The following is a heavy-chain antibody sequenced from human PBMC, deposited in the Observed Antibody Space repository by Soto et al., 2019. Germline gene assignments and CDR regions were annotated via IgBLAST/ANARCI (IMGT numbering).Heavy chain of an antibody. CDR1: GFTFNNYG. V-gene: IGHV3-23*01. D-gene: IGHD2-15*01. Sequence: EVQILESGGGLVQPGGSLGLSCVASGFTFNNYGMSWVRQAPGKGLEWVSAISGSGGSTDYADSVKGRFTISRDNSKSTVYLQMNSLRAEDTAVYYCAKLGAGGGRPYWGQGTLVTVSS. CDR2: ISGSGGST. J-gene: IGHJ4*02. CDR3: AKLGAGGGRPY.